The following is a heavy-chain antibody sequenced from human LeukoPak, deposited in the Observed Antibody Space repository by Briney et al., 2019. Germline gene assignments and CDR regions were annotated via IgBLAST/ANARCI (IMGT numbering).Heavy chain of an antibody. D-gene: IGHD3-3*01. Sequence: GGSLRLSCAASGFTFSGYPIHWVRQAPGKGLEWVASIKHDGSEKYYVDSVRGRFTISRDNTINSLYLQMSSLRAEDTAVYYCATDRGWRTSGYYLYYFEYWGQGTLVTFSS. J-gene: IGHJ4*02. CDR3: ATDRGWRTSGYYLYYFEY. CDR2: IKHDGSEK. CDR1: GFTFSGYP. V-gene: IGHV3-7*01.